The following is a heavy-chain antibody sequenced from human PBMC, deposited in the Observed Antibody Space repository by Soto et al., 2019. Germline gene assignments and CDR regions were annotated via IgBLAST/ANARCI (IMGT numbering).Heavy chain of an antibody. CDR1: GFTFSSYA. V-gene: IGHV3-30-3*01. CDR2: ISYDGSNK. J-gene: IGHJ4*02. CDR3: ASLLRFL. Sequence: GGSLRLSCAASGFTFSSYAMHWVRQAPGKGLEWVAVISYDGSNKYYADSVKGRFTISRDNSKNTLYLQMNSLRAEDTAVYYCASLLRFLWGQGTLVTVSS. D-gene: IGHD3-3*01.